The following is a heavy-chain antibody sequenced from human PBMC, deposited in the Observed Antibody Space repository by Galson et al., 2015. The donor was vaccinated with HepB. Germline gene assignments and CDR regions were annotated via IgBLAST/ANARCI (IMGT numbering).Heavy chain of an antibody. V-gene: IGHV1-18*01. CDR2: ISAYNGNT. J-gene: IGHJ6*02. Sequence: QSGAEVKKPGASVKVSCKASGYTFTSYGISWVRQAPGQGLEWMGWISAYNGNTNYAQKLQGRVTMTTDTSTSTAYMELRSLRSDDTAVYYCARTTMVRGFPLCGMDVWGQGTTVTVSS. D-gene: IGHD3-10*01. CDR1: GYTFTSYG. CDR3: ARTTMVRGFPLCGMDV.